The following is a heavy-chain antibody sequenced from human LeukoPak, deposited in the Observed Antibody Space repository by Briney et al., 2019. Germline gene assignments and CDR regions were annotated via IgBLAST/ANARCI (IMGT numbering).Heavy chain of an antibody. V-gene: IGHV4-59*01. CDR2: ISYSGST. J-gene: IGHJ4*02. Sequence: PSETLSLTYTVSGGSNIIYYWSWIRQPPGKGLEWIGYISYSGSTNYNPSLKSRVTISVDTSRNQFSLKLSSVTAADTAVYYCAGVRLGGSGSYYNVLDYWGQGTLVTVSS. CDR3: AGVRLGGSGSYYNVLDY. CDR1: GGSNIIYY. D-gene: IGHD3-10*01.